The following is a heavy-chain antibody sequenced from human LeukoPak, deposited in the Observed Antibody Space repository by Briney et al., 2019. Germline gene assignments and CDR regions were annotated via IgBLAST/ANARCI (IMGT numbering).Heavy chain of an antibody. CDR2: IYTSGST. CDR1: GGSISSYY. CDR3: ARDWNRYCSGGSCYSQYNWFDP. Sequence: SETLSPTCTVSGGSISSYYWSWIRQPAGKGLEWIGRIYTSGSTNYNPSLKSRVTMSVDTSKNQFSLKLSSVTAADTAVYYCARDWNRYCSGGSCYSQYNWFDPWGQGTLVTVSS. V-gene: IGHV4-4*07. J-gene: IGHJ5*02. D-gene: IGHD2-15*01.